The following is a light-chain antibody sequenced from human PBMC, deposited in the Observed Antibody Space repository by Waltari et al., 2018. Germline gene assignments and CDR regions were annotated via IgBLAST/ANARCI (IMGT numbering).Light chain of an antibody. V-gene: IGKV1-5*03. CDR1: QSISNW. Sequence: DIQMTQSPSTLSASVGDRFTITCRASQSISNWLAWYQQKPGKAPKLLIYKASTLESGVPSRFSGSGSGTEFTLTISSLQPDDFATYYCKQYNSYSLLTFGGGTKVEIK. CDR3: KQYNSYSLLT. J-gene: IGKJ4*01. CDR2: KAS.